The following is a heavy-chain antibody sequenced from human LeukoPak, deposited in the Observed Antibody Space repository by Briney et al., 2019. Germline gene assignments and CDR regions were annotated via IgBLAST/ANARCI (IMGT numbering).Heavy chain of an antibody. D-gene: IGHD6-19*01. CDR2: ISYDGSKK. V-gene: IGHV3-30*18. CDR3: AKRYSSGWRDAFDI. CDR1: GFTFSSYG. J-gene: IGHJ3*02. Sequence: GGSLRLSCADSGFTFSSYGMHRVRQAPGKGLEWVAVISYDGSKKYYADSVKGRFTISRDKSKNTLYLQMNSLRAEDTAVYYCAKRYSSGWRDAFDIWGQGTMVTVSS.